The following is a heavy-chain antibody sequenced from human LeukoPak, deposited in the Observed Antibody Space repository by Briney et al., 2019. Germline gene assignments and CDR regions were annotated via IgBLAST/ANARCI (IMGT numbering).Heavy chain of an antibody. D-gene: IGHD4/OR15-4a*01. J-gene: IGHJ4*02. Sequence: GGSLRLSCAVSGFTVNHNYMRWVRRAPGKGLEGVSVIYSGGSTYYTDAVKGRFTISRHDSENTLYLQMNSLRVEDTAVYYCAAASDGAIGYCYYWGQGTLVTVSS. V-gene: IGHV3-53*04. CDR3: AAASDGAIGYCYY. CDR2: IYSGGST. CDR1: GFTVNHNY.